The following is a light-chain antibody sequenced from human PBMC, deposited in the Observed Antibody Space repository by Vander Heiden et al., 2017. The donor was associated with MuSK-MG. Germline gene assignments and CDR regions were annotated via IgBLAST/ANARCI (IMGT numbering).Light chain of an antibody. V-gene: IGLV2-23*02. Sequence: QSALTQPASVSGSPGQSITISCTGTSTNIGSYDFVSWYQKYPGKAPKRIIYEVSKRPSGISHRFSGSKSGNTASLTISGLQTEDDADYYCCSFAGSSTWVFGGGSKLTVL. J-gene: IGLJ3*02. CDR1: STNIGSYDF. CDR2: EVS. CDR3: CSFAGSSTWV.